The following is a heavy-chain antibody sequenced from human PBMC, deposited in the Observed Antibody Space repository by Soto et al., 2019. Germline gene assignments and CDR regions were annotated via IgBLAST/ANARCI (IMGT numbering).Heavy chain of an antibody. Sequence: QLQLHESGPGLVKPLETLSLTCTVSGASISSGRYYWAWIRQPPGKGLEWVATIHTTGSTSYKPSLERRIALSIDTSKNHFSLRLTAVTAADTAVYYCARHLPSLRIDALDVWGQGTSVTVSS. CDR2: IHTTGST. V-gene: IGHV4-39*01. CDR3: ARHLPSLRIDALDV. D-gene: IGHD2-15*01. CDR1: GASISSGRYY. J-gene: IGHJ6*02.